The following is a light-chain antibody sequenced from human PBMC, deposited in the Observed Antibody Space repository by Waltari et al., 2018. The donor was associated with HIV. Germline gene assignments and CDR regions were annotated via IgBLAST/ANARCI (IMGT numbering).Light chain of an antibody. J-gene: IGKJ2*01. CDR3: QQYNNWPYT. Sequence: ERVMTQSPTTLSVSPGERATLSCRASQPADSDLAWYQHRPVQPPRLLISGAATRATGIPARFSGSGSGTEFTLTINSLQSEDFAVYYCQQYNNWPYTFGQGTRLDIK. CDR1: QPADSD. CDR2: GAA. V-gene: IGKV3-15*01.